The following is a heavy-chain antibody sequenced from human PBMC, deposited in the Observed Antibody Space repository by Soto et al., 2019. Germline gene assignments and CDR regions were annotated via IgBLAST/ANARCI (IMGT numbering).Heavy chain of an antibody. D-gene: IGHD2-2*01. CDR2: MNPNSGNT. CDR1: GYTFTSYD. J-gene: IGHJ4*02. V-gene: IGHV1-8*01. CDR3: ARKDGISTSCYWGGVDY. Sequence: QVQLVQSGAEVKKPGASVKVSCKASGYTFTSYDINWVRQATGQGLEWMGWMNPNSGNTGYAQKFQGRVTMTRNTSKSTASMELCRLSSEDTGVYDCARKDGISTSCYWGGVDYWGQGPLVTVSS.